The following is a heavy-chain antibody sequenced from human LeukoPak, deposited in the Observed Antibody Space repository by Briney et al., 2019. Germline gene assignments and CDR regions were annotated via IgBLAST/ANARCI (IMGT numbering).Heavy chain of an antibody. CDR2: NMNT. CDR1: GASVSSGDHH. J-gene: IGHJ4*02. CDR3: ARVVGATYYFDY. V-gene: IGHV4-61*08. Sequence: SETLSLTCIVSGASVSSGDHHWSWIRQAPGKGLEWIGHNMNTNYNPSLKSRVTISVDTSKDQFSLKLSSVTAADTAVYYCARVVGATYYFDYWGQGTLVTVSS. D-gene: IGHD1-26*01.